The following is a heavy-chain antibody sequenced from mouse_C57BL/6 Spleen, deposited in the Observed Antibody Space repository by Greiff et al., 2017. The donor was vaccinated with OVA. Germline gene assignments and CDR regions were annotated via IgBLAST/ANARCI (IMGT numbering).Heavy chain of an antibody. V-gene: IGHV5-6*01. Sequence: EVQLVESGGDLVKPGGSLKLSCAASGFTFSSYGMSWVRQTPDKRLEWVATISSGGSYTYYPDSVKGRFTISRDNAKNTLYLQMSSLKSEDTAMYYCARDGTTVVAYYAMDYWGQGTSVTVSS. D-gene: IGHD1-1*01. CDR3: ARDGTTVVAYYAMDY. CDR2: ISSGGSYT. J-gene: IGHJ4*01. CDR1: GFTFSSYG.